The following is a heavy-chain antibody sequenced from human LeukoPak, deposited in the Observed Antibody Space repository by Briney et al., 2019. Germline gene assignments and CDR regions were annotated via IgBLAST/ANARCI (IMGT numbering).Heavy chain of an antibody. D-gene: IGHD6-6*01. CDR1: GGYISNYY. J-gene: IGHJ2*01. V-gene: IGHV4-59*01. CDR3: ARRTDSGSWYFDL. Sequence: SETLSLTCTVSGGYISNYYWSWIRQPPGMELEWIGNIYYSGSTNYNPSLKSRVTISVETSKNQFSLKLSSVTAADTAVYYCARRTDSGSWYFDLWGRGTLVTVSS. CDR2: IYYSGST.